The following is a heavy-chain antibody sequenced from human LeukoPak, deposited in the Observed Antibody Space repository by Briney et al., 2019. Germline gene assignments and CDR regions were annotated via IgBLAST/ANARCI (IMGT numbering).Heavy chain of an antibody. J-gene: IGHJ6*03. CDR3: AKREKTGTPFGNYYYYCMDV. V-gene: IGHV3-23*01. CDR1: GFTFSSYA. CDR2: ISGSGGST. D-gene: IGHD1-7*01. Sequence: GGSLRLFCAASGFTFSSYAMSWVRQAPGKGLEWVSAISGSGGSTYYADSVKGWFTISRDNSKNTLYLQMNSLRAEDTAVYYCAKREKTGTPFGNYYYYCMDVWGKGTTVTVSS.